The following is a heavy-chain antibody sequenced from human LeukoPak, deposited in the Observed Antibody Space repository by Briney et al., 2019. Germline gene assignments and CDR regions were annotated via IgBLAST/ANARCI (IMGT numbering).Heavy chain of an antibody. J-gene: IGHJ4*02. Sequence: PSETLSLTCAVYGGSFSGYYWSWIRQPPGKGLEWIGEINHSGSTNYNPSLKSRVTISVDTSKNQFSLKLSSVTAADTAVYYCASFGYDSSPWGMDYWGQGTPVTVSS. V-gene: IGHV4-34*01. CDR1: GGSFSGYY. D-gene: IGHD3-22*01. CDR2: INHSGST. CDR3: ASFGYDSSPWGMDY.